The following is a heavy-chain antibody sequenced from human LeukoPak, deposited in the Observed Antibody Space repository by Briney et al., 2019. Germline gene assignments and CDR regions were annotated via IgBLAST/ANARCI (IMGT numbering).Heavy chain of an antibody. J-gene: IGHJ4*02. V-gene: IGHV3-11*01. D-gene: IGHD4-23*01. CDR1: GFTFSDYY. CDR3: ARAADYGGNYFDY. Sequence: GGSLRLSCAASGFTFSDYYMSWIRQAPGKGLEWVSYISNSGRTIKYADSVKGRFTISRDNAKNSLSLHMNSLRAEDTAVYYCARAADYGGNYFDYWGQGTPVTVSS. CDR2: ISNSGRTI.